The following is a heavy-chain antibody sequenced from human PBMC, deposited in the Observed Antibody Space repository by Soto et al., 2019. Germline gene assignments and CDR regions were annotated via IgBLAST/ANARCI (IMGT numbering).Heavy chain of an antibody. V-gene: IGHV1-8*01. CDR3: ASDMSTT. CDR2: MNPNSGHT. J-gene: IGHJ5*02. Sequence: QVQLVQSGAEVKKPGASVKVSCKASGYTFTSHDINWMRQATGQGLEWMGWMNPNSGHTNNAQKFQGRVTMTRDTSRSTAYMELTNLRSEDTAIYYCASDMSTTWGQGTLVTVSS. CDR1: GYTFTSHD. D-gene: IGHD2-2*01.